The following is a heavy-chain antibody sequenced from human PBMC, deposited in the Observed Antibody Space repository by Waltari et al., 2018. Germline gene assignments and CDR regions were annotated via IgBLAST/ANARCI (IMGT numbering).Heavy chain of an antibody. Sequence: QVQLVQSGAEVKKPGASVKVACKASGYTFTNYGVTWVRQAPGQGLEWMGWINAHIGNTVYTQKFQGRVTMTTDTSTNTVYLELRSLRSDDTAVYYCARENLQRQNDYWGQGTLVTVSS. CDR2: INAHIGNT. CDR3: ARENLQRQNDY. J-gene: IGHJ4*02. CDR1: GYTFTNYG. V-gene: IGHV1-18*01.